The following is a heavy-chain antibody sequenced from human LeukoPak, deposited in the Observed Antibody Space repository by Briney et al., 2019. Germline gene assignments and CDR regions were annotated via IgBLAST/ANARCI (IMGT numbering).Heavy chain of an antibody. Sequence: GASVNVSCKASGYTFTRYYMHWVRQAPGQGLEWMGGINPNSGGTNYAQKFQGRVTMTRDTSISTAYMELSRLRSDDTAIYYCARVLRRGGYYDILTGYSPWGQGTLVTVSS. CDR1: GYTFTRYY. CDR2: INPNSGGT. CDR3: ARVLRRGGYYDILTGYSP. D-gene: IGHD3-9*01. V-gene: IGHV1-2*02. J-gene: IGHJ5*02.